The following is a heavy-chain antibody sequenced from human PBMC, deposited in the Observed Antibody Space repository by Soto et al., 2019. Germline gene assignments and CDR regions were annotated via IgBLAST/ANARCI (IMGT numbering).Heavy chain of an antibody. CDR3: ASAGYCSGGRCSRDYYRIGV. CDR2: IIPIFGTA. V-gene: IGHV1-69*06. D-gene: IGHD2-15*01. CDR1: GGTFSSYA. Sequence: QVQLVQSGAEVKKPGSSVKVSCKASGGTFSSYAISWVRQAPGQGLEWMGGIIPIFGTANYAQKFQGRVTITADKSTSKAYMEVSSLRSEDTAVYYCASAGYCSGGRCSRDYYRIGVWGQGTTGTVSS. J-gene: IGHJ6*02.